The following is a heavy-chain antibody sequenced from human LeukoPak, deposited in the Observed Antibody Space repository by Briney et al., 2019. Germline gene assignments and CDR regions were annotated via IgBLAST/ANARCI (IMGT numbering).Heavy chain of an antibody. CDR2: INHSGST. J-gene: IGHJ3*02. D-gene: IGHD3-22*01. CDR3: ARVEYPLITMIVVHAFDI. Sequence: SETLSLTCAVYGGSFSGYYWSWIRQPPGKGLEWIGEINHSGSTNYNPSLKSRVTISVDTPKNQFSLKLSSVTAADTAVYYCARVEYPLITMIVVHAFDIWGQGTMVTVSS. V-gene: IGHV4-34*01. CDR1: GGSFSGYY.